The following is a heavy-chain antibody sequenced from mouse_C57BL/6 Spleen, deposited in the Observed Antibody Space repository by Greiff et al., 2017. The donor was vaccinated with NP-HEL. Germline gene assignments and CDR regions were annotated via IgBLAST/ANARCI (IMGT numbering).Heavy chain of an antibody. D-gene: IGHD1-1*01. Sequence: VHVKQSGAELVKPGASVKLSCTASGFNIKDYYMHWVKQRTEQGLEWIGRIDPEDGETKYAPKFQGKATKTADTSSNTAYRQLSSLTSEDTAVYYCARGATVVVDYWGQGTTLTVSS. CDR1: GFNIKDYY. V-gene: IGHV14-2*01. J-gene: IGHJ2*01. CDR3: ARGATVVVDY. CDR2: IDPEDGET.